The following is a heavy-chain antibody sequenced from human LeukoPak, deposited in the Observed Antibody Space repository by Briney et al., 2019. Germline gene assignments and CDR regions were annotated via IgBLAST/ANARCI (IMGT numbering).Heavy chain of an antibody. Sequence: SETLSLTRTVSGGSISSYYWSWIRQPPGKGLECIGYIYYSGSTNYNPSLKSRVTISVDTSKNQFSLKLSSVTAADTAVYYCARDSPIVVRAFDIWGQGTMVTVSS. CDR1: GGSISSYY. CDR3: ARDSPIVVRAFDI. CDR2: IYYSGST. V-gene: IGHV4-59*01. D-gene: IGHD3-22*01. J-gene: IGHJ3*02.